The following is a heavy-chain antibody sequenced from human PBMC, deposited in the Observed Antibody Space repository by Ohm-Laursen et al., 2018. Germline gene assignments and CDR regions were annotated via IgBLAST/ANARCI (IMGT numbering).Heavy chain of an antibody. CDR1: GGSISSYY. J-gene: IGHJ4*02. Sequence: SETLSLTCTVSGGSISSYYWSWIRQPPGKGLEWIGYIYYSGSTNYNPSLKSRVTISVDTSKNQFSLKLSSVTAADTAVYYCARANQWLGQGFDYWGQGTLVTVSS. CDR2: IYYSGST. CDR3: ARANQWLGQGFDY. V-gene: IGHV4-59*01. D-gene: IGHD6-19*01.